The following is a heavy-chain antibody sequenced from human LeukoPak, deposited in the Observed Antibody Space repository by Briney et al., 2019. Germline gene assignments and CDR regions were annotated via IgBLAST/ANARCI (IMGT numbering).Heavy chain of an antibody. Sequence: PSETLSLTCTVSGGSISSGSYYWSWIRQPAGKGLEWIGRIYTSGSTNYNPSLKSRVTISVDTSRNQFSLKLSSVTAADTAVYYCARGGGAYYYDSSRDGAFDIWGQGTMATVSS. V-gene: IGHV4-61*02. CDR3: ARGGGAYYYDSSRDGAFDI. CDR2: IYTSGST. D-gene: IGHD3-22*01. CDR1: GGSISSGSYY. J-gene: IGHJ3*02.